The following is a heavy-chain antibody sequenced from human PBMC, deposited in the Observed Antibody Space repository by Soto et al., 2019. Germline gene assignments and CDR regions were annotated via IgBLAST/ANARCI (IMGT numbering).Heavy chain of an antibody. CDR2: IWYDGSNK. V-gene: IGHV3-33*01. CDR3: ARDEAPYDYSNAYYYYGMDV. J-gene: IGHJ6*02. D-gene: IGHD4-4*01. Sequence: QVQLVESGGGVVQPGRSLRLSCAASGFTFSSYGMHWVRQAPGKGLEWVAGIWYDGSNKYYADSVKGRFTISRDNSKNTLYLQMNSLRAEDTAVYYCARDEAPYDYSNAYYYYGMDVWGQGTTVTVSS. CDR1: GFTFSSYG.